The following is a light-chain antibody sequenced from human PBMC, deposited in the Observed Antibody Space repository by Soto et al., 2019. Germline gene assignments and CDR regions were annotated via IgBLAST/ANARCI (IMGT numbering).Light chain of an antibody. CDR2: DAS. J-gene: IGKJ1*01. Sequence: EIVLTQSPATLSLSPGERATLSCRASQSVSTYLAWYQQKPGQAPRLLIYDASNSATGIPARFSGSGSGTDFTLTISSLEPEDFAIYYCQQRSSWPRPFGQGTKVDIK. V-gene: IGKV3-11*01. CDR1: QSVSTY. CDR3: QQRSSWPRP.